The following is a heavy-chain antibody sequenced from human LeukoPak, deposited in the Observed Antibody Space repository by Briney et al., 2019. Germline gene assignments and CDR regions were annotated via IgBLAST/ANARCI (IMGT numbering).Heavy chain of an antibody. CDR3: AREDVEFDHFDY. CDR1: GFTFSDYY. J-gene: IGHJ4*02. CDR2: ISSSGSTM. V-gene: IGHV3-11*01. D-gene: IGHD3-10*01. Sequence: PGGSVTLSCAASGFTFSDYYMRWIRQAPGGGREWVLYISSSGSTMYYADYVKGRFTISRDNAKNSLYLQMNSLGAGDTAVYFCAREDVEFDHFDYWGQGTLVTVSS.